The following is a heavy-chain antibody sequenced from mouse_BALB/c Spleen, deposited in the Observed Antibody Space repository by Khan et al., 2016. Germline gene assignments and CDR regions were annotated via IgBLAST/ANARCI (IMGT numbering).Heavy chain of an antibody. J-gene: IGHJ3*01. CDR2: ISYSGST. CDR1: GYSITSDYA. CDR3: ARSNNYGNSRAWFAY. D-gene: IGHD1-1*01. V-gene: IGHV3-2*02. Sequence: EVQLRESGPGLVKPSQSLSLTCTVTGYSITSDYAWNWIRQFPGNKLEWMGYISYSGSTSYNPSLKSRISITRDTSKNPFFLQLNSGTTADTATDYCARSNNYGNSRAWFAYWGQGTLVTVSA.